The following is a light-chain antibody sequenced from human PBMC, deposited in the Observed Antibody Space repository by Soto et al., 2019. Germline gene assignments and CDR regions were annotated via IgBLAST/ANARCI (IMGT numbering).Light chain of an antibody. CDR3: QSYDISLTSWV. CDR1: SSNIGARFD. J-gene: IGLJ3*02. CDR2: GNI. V-gene: IGLV1-40*01. Sequence: QLVLTQPPSVSGAPGQRVTISCTGGSSNIGARFDVHWYRQLPGTAPKLLIFGNINRPSGVPDRFSGSTSGTSASLAISGLQAEDEADYYCQSYDISLTSWVFGGGTKLTVL.